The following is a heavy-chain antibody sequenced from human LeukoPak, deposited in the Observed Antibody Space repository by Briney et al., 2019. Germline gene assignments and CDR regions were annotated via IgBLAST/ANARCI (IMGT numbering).Heavy chain of an antibody. Sequence: SETLSLTCAVSGGSISSYYWSWIRQPPGKGLEWLGDIYYTGTTKYNPSLKSRVTISVDTSKNQFSLKLSSVTAADTAVYYCARYIAARQVDNWGQGTLVTVSS. D-gene: IGHD6-6*01. CDR2: IYYTGTT. J-gene: IGHJ4*02. CDR1: GGSISSYY. V-gene: IGHV4-59*08. CDR3: ARYIAARQVDN.